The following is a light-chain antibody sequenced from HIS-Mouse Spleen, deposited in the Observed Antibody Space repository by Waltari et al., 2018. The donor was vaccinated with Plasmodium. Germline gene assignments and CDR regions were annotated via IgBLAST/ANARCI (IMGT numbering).Light chain of an antibody. Sequence: DMQMTQSPSTLSASVGDRVTITCRDSQSISSWLAWYQQKPWKAPKLLIYKASSLESGVPSRFSGSGSGTEFTLTISSLQPDDFATYYCQQYNSYSWTFGQGTKVEIK. J-gene: IGKJ1*01. CDR2: KAS. CDR1: QSISSW. CDR3: QQYNSYSWT. V-gene: IGKV1-5*03.